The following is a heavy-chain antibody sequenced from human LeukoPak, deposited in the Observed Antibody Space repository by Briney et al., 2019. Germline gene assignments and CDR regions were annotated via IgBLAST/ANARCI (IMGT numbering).Heavy chain of an antibody. V-gene: IGHV4-59*02. D-gene: IGHD7-27*01. Sequence: PSETLSLTCTFSGGSVSDYYWSWIRQSPGKGLEWIGYIYYTGSTTYNPSLKSRVTISADTSKNQFSLKLSSVTAADTAVYYCASRKLGNDYWGQGTLVTVSS. CDR2: IYYTGST. CDR1: GGSVSDYY. CDR3: ASRKLGNDY. J-gene: IGHJ4*02.